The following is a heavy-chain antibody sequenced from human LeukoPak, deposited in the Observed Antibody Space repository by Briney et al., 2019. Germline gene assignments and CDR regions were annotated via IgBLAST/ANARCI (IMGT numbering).Heavy chain of an antibody. J-gene: IGHJ4*02. D-gene: IGHD4-17*01. CDR2: INPSGGST. V-gene: IGHV1-46*01. CDR1: GYTFTSYY. CDR3: ARNPVTTKYFDY. Sequence: ASVKVSCMASGYTFTSYYMHWVRQAPGQGLEWMGIINPSGGSTRYAQKFQGRVTMTRDTSTSTVYMELSSLRSEDTAVYYCARNPVTTKYFDYWGQGTLVTVSS.